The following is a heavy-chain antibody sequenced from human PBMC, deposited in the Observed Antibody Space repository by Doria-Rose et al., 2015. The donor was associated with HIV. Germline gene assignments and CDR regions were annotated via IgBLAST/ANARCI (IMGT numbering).Heavy chain of an antibody. V-gene: IGHV1-58*01. CDR3: AAFYYDFWSGYEGLPSTEFDY. CDR1: GGTFTSSA. D-gene: IGHD3-3*01. Sequence: KQPGTSVKVSCKASGGTFTSSAVQWVRQARGQRLEWIGWIVVGSGNTNYAQKFQERVTITRDMSTSTAYMELSSPRSEDTAVYYCAAFYYDFWSGYEGLPSTEFDYGGQG. J-gene: IGHJ4*02. CDR2: IVVGSGNT.